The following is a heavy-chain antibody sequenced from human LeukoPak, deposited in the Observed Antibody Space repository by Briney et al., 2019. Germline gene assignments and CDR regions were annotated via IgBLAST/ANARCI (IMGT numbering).Heavy chain of an antibody. CDR3: ARAGTPRDAFDI. CDR2: ISASGGKT. V-gene: IGHV3-23*01. D-gene: IGHD1-1*01. CDR1: GFTFSKFA. J-gene: IGHJ3*02. Sequence: GGSLRLSCIASGFTFSKFAVSWVRQAPGKGLEWVSSISASGGKTYDADSVKGRFTISRDNAKNSLYLQMNSLRAEDTAVYYCARAGTPRDAFDIWGQGTMVTVSS.